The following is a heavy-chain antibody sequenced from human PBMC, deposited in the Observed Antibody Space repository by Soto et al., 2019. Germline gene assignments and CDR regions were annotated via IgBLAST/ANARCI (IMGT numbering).Heavy chain of an antibody. CDR1: GFPFSSCT. V-gene: IGHV3-21*01. CDR3: SGCSGGACHQNYGMDV. J-gene: IGHJ6*02. Sequence: EVHLVESGGGLVKPGGSLRLSCAVSGFPFSSCTMNWVRQAPGKGLEWVSSISPSTSHIYYADSVKGRFTISRDNAKNELFLQMNSLRAEDTAVYYCSGCSGGACHQNYGMDVWGQGTTVTVSS. D-gene: IGHD2-15*01. CDR2: ISPSTSHI.